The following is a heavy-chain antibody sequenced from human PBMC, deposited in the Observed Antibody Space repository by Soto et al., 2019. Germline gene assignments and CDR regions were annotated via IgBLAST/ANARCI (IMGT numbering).Heavy chain of an antibody. D-gene: IGHD6-19*01. J-gene: IGHJ4*02. CDR3: ARAVAVPADFDY. CDR1: GYTFTSYA. Sequence: GASVKVCCKASGYTFTSYAMHWVRQAPGQRLEWMGWINAGNGNTKYSQKFQGRVTITRDTSASTAYMELSSLRSEDTAVYYCARAVAVPADFDYWGQGTLVTVS. CDR2: INAGNGNT. V-gene: IGHV1-3*01.